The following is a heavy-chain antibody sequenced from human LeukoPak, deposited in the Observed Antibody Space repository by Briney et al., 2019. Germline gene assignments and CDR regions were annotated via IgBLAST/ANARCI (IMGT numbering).Heavy chain of an antibody. Sequence: SVKVSCKASGGTFSSYAISWVRQAPGQGLEWMGRIIPILGIANYAQKFQGRVTITADKSTSTAYMELSSLRSEDTAVYYCAREGGSSWYGYWGQGTLVTVSS. J-gene: IGHJ4*02. CDR1: GGTFSSYA. D-gene: IGHD6-13*01. CDR3: AREGGSSWYGY. V-gene: IGHV1-69*04. CDR2: IIPILGIA.